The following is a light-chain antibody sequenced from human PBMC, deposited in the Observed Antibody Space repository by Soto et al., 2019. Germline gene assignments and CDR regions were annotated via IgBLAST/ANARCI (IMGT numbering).Light chain of an antibody. CDR2: EVS. Sequence: QSALTQPPSASGSPGQSVTISCTGTSSDVGNYNYVSWYQQHPGKAPKLIIYEVSERPSGVPDRFSGSKSGNTASLTVSGLQAEDEADYYCSSYAVSNNSVFGTGTKVTVL. V-gene: IGLV2-8*01. CDR1: SSDVGNYNY. CDR3: SSYAVSNNSV. J-gene: IGLJ1*01.